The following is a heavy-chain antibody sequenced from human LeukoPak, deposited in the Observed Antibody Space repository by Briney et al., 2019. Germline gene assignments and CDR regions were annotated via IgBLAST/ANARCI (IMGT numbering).Heavy chain of an antibody. CDR3: AKVLTGYPYYFDY. CDR2: ISSRGDYI. D-gene: IGHD3-9*01. J-gene: IGHJ4*02. Sequence: GGSLRLSCAASGFTFSTYKMDWVRQAPGKGLEWVSSISSRGDYIYHADSVKGRFTISRDNAKNLVYLQMNSLRAEDTAVSYCAKVLTGYPYYFDYWGQGTLVTVSS. V-gene: IGHV3-21*01. CDR1: GFTFSTYK.